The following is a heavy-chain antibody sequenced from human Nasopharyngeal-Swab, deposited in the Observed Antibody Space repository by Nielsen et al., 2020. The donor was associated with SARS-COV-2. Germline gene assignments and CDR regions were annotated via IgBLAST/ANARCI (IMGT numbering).Heavy chain of an antibody. Sequence: SLRLSCAASGFTFDDYAMHWVRQAPGKGLEWVSGISWNSGSIGYADSVKGRFTISRDNAKNSLYLQMNSLRAEDTALYYCAKGSYFDYWGQGTLVTVSS. CDR2: ISWNSGSI. D-gene: IGHD6-6*01. J-gene: IGHJ4*02. V-gene: IGHV3-9*01. CDR3: AKGSYFDY. CDR1: GFTFDDYA.